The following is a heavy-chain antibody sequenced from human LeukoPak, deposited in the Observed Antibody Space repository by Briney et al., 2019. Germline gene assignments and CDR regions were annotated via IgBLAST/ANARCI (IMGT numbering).Heavy chain of an antibody. CDR2: ISYDGSNK. D-gene: IGHD1-26*01. V-gene: IGHV3-30*04. CDR3: AKDRGRRVGAIDDP. J-gene: IGHJ5*02. Sequence: GRSLRLSCAASGFTFSSYAMHWVRQAPGKGLEWVAVISYDGSNKYYADSVKGRFTISRDNSKNTLYLQMNSLRAEDTAVYYCAKDRGRRVGAIDDPWGQGTLVTVSS. CDR1: GFTFSSYA.